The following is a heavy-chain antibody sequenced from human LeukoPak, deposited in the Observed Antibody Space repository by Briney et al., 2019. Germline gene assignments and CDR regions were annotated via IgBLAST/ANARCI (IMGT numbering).Heavy chain of an antibody. Sequence: SETLSLTCTVSGGSISSSSYYWGWIRQPPGKGLEWIGSIYYSGSTYYNPSLKSRVTISVDTSRNQFSLKLSSVTAADTAAYYCARAYDSSGYYRLGAFDIWGQGTMVTVSS. V-gene: IGHV4-39*01. CDR3: ARAYDSSGYYRLGAFDI. J-gene: IGHJ3*02. CDR1: GGSISSSSYY. D-gene: IGHD3-22*01. CDR2: IYYSGST.